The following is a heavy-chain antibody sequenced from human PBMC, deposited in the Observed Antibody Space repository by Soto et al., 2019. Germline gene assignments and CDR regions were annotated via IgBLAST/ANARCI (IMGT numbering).Heavy chain of an antibody. Sequence: QVQVVQSGAEVKKPGASVKVSCKASGYTFTSYAMHWVRQAPGQRLEWMGWINPGNGNTKNSQKFQGRVTITRDTFASTAYMELSSLRSEDTAVYYCAGGASSVTTFYFALWGRGTLVTVSS. J-gene: IGHJ2*01. CDR2: INPGNGNT. V-gene: IGHV1-3*01. D-gene: IGHD4-17*01. CDR3: AGGASSVTTFYFAL. CDR1: GYTFTSYA.